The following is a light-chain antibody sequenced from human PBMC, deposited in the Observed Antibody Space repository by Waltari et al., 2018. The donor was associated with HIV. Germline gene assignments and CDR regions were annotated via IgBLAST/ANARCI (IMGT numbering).Light chain of an antibody. Sequence: QPVLTQSSSASASLGSSVKLTCTLTSGHSRNIIAWHQQQPGKAPRYLMKLEGGGFYNKGIGFPDRFSGSSSGADRYLTISNLQFEDEADYYCETWDSSTWVFGGGTKLTVL. CDR1: SGHSRNI. CDR2: LEGGGFY. V-gene: IGLV4-60*02. CDR3: ETWDSSTWV. J-gene: IGLJ3*02.